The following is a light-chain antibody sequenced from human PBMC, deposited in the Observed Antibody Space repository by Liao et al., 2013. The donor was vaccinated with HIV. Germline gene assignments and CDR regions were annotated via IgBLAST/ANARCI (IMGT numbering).Light chain of an antibody. CDR1: DIGSRS. Sequence: SYVLTQPPSVSVAPGKTARIACEGDDIGSRSLHWYQQKPGRAPVLVLYYDSERPSGIPERFSGSNSGNTATLTISRVEAGDEADYYCQVWDSSTWVFGGGTKLTVL. CDR3: QVWDSSTWV. V-gene: IGLV3-21*01. J-gene: IGLJ3*02. CDR2: YDS.